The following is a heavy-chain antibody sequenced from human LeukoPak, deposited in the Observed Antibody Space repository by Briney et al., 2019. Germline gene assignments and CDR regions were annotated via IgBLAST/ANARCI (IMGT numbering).Heavy chain of an antibody. D-gene: IGHD7-27*01. CDR1: GFAFSDYW. V-gene: IGHV3-7*01. J-gene: IGHJ4*02. CDR3: AAWGLHNY. Sequence: GGSLRLSCSASGFAFSDYWMNWVRQAPGKGPEWVANINLGGSAKLYVDSVKGRCAISRDNAKNSLYLQMNRLRVEDTAVYYCAAWGLHNYWGQGTLVTVSS. CDR2: INLGGSAK.